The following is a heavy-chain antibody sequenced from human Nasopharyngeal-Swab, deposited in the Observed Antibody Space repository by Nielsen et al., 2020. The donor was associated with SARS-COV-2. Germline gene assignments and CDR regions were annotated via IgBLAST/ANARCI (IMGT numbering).Heavy chain of an antibody. J-gene: IGHJ3*02. Sequence: SETLSLTCAVYGGSFSGYYWSWIRQPPGKGLEWIGEINHSGSTNYNPSLKSRVTISVDTSKNQFSLKLSSVTAADTAVYYCARGGLGVVTHDAFDIWGQGTMATVSS. V-gene: IGHV4-34*01. CDR3: ARGGLGVVTHDAFDI. CDR1: GGSFSGYY. D-gene: IGHD3-3*01. CDR2: INHSGST.